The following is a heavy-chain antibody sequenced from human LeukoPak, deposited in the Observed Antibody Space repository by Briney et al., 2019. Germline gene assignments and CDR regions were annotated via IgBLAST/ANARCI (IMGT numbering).Heavy chain of an antibody. Sequence: GGSLRLSCAASGFTFSSYAMSWVRQAPGKGLEWVANIKQDGSEKYYVDSVKGRFTISRDNAKNSLYLQMNSLRVEDTAVYYCARIRGASGWYYFDYWGQGTLVTVPS. CDR1: GFTFSSYA. CDR3: ARIRGASGWYYFDY. V-gene: IGHV3-7*03. D-gene: IGHD6-19*01. J-gene: IGHJ4*02. CDR2: IKQDGSEK.